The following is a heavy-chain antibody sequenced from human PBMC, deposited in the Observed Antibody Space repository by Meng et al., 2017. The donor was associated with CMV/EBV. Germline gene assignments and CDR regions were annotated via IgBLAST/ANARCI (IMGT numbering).Heavy chain of an antibody. D-gene: IGHD5-18*01. CDR1: GSSISSGYY. CDR2: TYHSGST. Sequence: SETLSLTCTVSGSSISSGYYWGWIRQPPGKGLEWIGSTYHSGSTYYNPSLKSRVTISVDTSKNQFSLKLSSVTAADTAVYYCASYRGDSYGIHDAFDIWGQGTMVTVSS. CDR3: ASYRGDSYGIHDAFDI. V-gene: IGHV4-38-2*02. J-gene: IGHJ3*02.